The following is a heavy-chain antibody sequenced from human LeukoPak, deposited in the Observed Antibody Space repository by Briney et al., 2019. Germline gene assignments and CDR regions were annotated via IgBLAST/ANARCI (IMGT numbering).Heavy chain of an antibody. D-gene: IGHD5-24*01. J-gene: IGHJ4*02. Sequence: SETLSLTCTVSGGPVSSGSYSWSWIRQPPGKGLERIGYIYYSGSTNYNPSLKSRVTISVDTYKNQFSLKLSSVTAADTAVYYCAREEMATLYYFDYWGQGTLVTVSS. CDR2: IYYSGST. CDR3: AREEMATLYYFDY. V-gene: IGHV4-61*01. CDR1: GGPVSSGSYS.